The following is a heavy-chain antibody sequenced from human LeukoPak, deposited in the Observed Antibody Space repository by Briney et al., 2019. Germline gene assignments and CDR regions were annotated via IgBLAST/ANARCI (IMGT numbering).Heavy chain of an antibody. V-gene: IGHV3-48*02. J-gene: IGHJ4*02. CDR2: ITTSGTAM. Sequence: PGGSLRLSCAASGFTFSSYSMNWVRQAPGKGLEWVSHITTSGTAMLYADSVKGRFTISRDNAKNSLYLQMNSLRDEDTAVYYCARDSTNYYDSSGYFDYWGQGTLVAVSS. CDR3: ARDSTNYYDSSGYFDY. CDR1: GFTFSSYS. D-gene: IGHD3-22*01.